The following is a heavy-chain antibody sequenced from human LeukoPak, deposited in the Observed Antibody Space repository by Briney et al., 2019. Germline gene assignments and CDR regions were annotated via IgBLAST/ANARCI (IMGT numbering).Heavy chain of an antibody. CDR2: INHSGST. CDR3: AREGSSWYDY. CDR1: GGSFSGYY. Sequence: SETLSLTCADYGGSFSGYYWSWIRQPPGKGLEWIGEINHSGSTNYNPSLKSRVTISVDTSKNQFSLKLSSVTAADTAVYYCAREGSSWYDYWGQGTLVTVSS. V-gene: IGHV4-34*01. D-gene: IGHD6-13*01. J-gene: IGHJ4*02.